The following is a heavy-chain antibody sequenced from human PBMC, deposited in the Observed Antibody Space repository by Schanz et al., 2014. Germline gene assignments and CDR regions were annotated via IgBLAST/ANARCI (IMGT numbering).Heavy chain of an antibody. D-gene: IGHD6-13*01. Sequence: QVHLVESGGGVVQPGRSLRLSCAASGFTFSSYPMHWVRQAPGKGLEWVALISYDGINKYYADSVKGRFTISRDNSKNTLDLQMNSLRAEDTAIYYCAKDLAAVGVFDYWGQGSLVTVSP. CDR1: GFTFSSYP. J-gene: IGHJ4*02. CDR2: ISYDGINK. CDR3: AKDLAAVGVFDY. V-gene: IGHV3-30*04.